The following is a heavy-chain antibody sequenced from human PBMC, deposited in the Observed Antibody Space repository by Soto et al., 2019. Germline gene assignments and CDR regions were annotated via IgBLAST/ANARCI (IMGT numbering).Heavy chain of an antibody. CDR1: GSSISSSGYY. Sequence: SETLSLTCIVSGSSISSSGYYWGWIRQPPGKGLEWIASMYYNVGTYYNPSLKSRVTISVDTSANQFSLKLSSVTAADTAVYYCARRPVYCSSTSCYLVGWFDPWGQGTLVTVSS. D-gene: IGHD2-2*01. J-gene: IGHJ5*02. V-gene: IGHV4-39*01. CDR3: ARRPVYCSSTSCYLVGWFDP. CDR2: MYYNVGT.